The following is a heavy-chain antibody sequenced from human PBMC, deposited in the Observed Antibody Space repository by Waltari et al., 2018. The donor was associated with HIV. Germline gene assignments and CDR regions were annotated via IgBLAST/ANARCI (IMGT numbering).Heavy chain of an antibody. CDR2: IFPGDSQT. Sequence: EVQLVQSGAEVTEPGESLKISCKASGYSFTDNWIAWVSQVPGKGLDWMGVIFPGDSQTAYSPSFRGQVTISADKSIRTAYLQWRSLNASDTAIYYCARQVTVGPYYYNMDVWGEGTTVTVSS. CDR3: ARQVTVGPYYYNMDV. CDR1: GYSFTDNW. J-gene: IGHJ6*03. D-gene: IGHD1-26*01. V-gene: IGHV5-51*01.